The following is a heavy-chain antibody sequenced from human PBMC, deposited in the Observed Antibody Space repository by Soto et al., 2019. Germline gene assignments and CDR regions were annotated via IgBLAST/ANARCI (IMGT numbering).Heavy chain of an antibody. J-gene: IGHJ6*02. CDR2: IYYSGGT. CDR1: GGSISSYY. CDR3: ARDGAGYCTNGVGYREYGMDV. Sequence: SETLSLTCPVSGGSISSYYWSWIRQPPGKGLEWIRYIYYSGGTNYNPSLKRRVTISVDRSKNKSSLKLSSVTGVDTAAYYCARDGAGYCTNGVGYREYGMDVWGQGTTVTVS. V-gene: IGHV4-59*01. D-gene: IGHD2-8*01.